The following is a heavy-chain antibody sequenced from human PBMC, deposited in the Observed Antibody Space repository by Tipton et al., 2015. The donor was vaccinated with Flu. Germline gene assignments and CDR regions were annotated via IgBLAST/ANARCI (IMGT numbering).Heavy chain of an antibody. Sequence: RSLRLSCAASGFGFSGYAMHWVRQVPGKGLEWVAVIGYDGSQTDYVDSVKSRFTISRDNARNTVFLQMNSLRAEDTAMYFCAKDVGGYNLVHNCFDLWGQGTLVSVSS. J-gene: IGHJ5*02. CDR3: AKDVGGYNLVHNCFDL. D-gene: IGHD5-24*01. V-gene: IGHV3-33*03. CDR2: IGYDGSQT. CDR1: GFGFSGYA.